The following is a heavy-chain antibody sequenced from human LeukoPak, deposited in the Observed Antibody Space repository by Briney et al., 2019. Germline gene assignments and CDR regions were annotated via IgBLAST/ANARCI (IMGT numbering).Heavy chain of an antibody. Sequence: ASVKVSCKASGYTFTSYAMNWVRQAPGQGLEWMGWINTNTGNPTYAQGFTGRFVFSLDTSVSTAYLQISSLKAEDTAEYYCARAPQGVGFGELLSNNWFDPWGQGTLVTVSS. D-gene: IGHD3-10*01. CDR2: INTNTGNP. V-gene: IGHV7-4-1*02. CDR3: ARAPQGVGFGELLSNNWFDP. J-gene: IGHJ5*02. CDR1: GYTFTSYA.